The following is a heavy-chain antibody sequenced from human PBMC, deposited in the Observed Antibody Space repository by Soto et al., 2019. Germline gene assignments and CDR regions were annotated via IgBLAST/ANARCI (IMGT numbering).Heavy chain of an antibody. J-gene: IGHJ4*02. CDR2: IYYRGNA. CDR1: DDSINSDKYY. Sequence: QLQLQESGPGLVKPSETLSLTCSVSDDSINSDKYYWGWIRQPPGKVLEWIGSIYYRGNAYYNPSLQTRVTISLDKSKCQFSLKLNSVTAADSAVYFCARLEGLATISYYFDFWGPGALVTVYS. V-gene: IGHV4-39*01. D-gene: IGHD3-9*01. CDR3: ARLEGLATISYYFDF.